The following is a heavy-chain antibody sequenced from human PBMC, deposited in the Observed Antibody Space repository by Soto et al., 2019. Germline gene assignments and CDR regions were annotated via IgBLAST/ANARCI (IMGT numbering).Heavy chain of an antibody. CDR1: GFTFDDYT. CDR3: AKDNSRYDSRYYFDY. D-gene: IGHD3-22*01. J-gene: IGHJ4*02. Sequence: GALRLSCAASGFTFDDYTMHWVRQAPGKGLEWVSLISWDGGSTYYADSVKGRFTISRDNSKNSLYLQMNSLRTEDTALYYCAKDNSRYDSRYYFDYWGQGTLVTVPQ. CDR2: ISWDGGST. V-gene: IGHV3-43*01.